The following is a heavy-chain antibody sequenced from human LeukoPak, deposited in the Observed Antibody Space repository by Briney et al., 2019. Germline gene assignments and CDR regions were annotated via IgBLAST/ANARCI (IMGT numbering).Heavy chain of an antibody. D-gene: IGHD3-22*01. J-gene: IGHJ4*02. CDR1: SGSISSYY. CDR2: IYSSGTI. CDR3: ARHDKGFDY. Sequence: PSETLSLTCTVSSGSISSYYWSWIRQPPGKGLEWLGYIYSSGTINFNPSLKSRLTMSVDTSKNQFSLKLSSVPAADTAVYYCARHDKGFDYWGQGTLVTVSA. V-gene: IGHV4-59*08.